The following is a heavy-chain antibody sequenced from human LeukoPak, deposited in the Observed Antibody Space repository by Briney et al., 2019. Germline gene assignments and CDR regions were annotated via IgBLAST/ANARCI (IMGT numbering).Heavy chain of an antibody. Sequence: PGGSLRLSCAASGFTFSTYWMSWVRQAPGKGLEWVANIKQDGSGKYYVDSVKGRFTISRDNSKNTLYLQMNSLRAEDTAVYYCARPLSPTDSMVINPWGQGTLVTVSS. CDR2: IKQDGSGK. D-gene: IGHD5-18*01. J-gene: IGHJ5*02. CDR1: GFTFSTYW. V-gene: IGHV3-7*01. CDR3: ARPLSPTDSMVINP.